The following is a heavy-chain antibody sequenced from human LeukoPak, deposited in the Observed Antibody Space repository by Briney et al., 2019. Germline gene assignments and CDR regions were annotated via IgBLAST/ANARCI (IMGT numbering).Heavy chain of an antibody. CDR2: IYSGGST. J-gene: IGHJ3*02. D-gene: IGHD3-22*01. V-gene: IGHV3-53*01. CDR1: GFTVSSNY. Sequence: AGGSLRLSCAASGFTVSSNYMSWVRQAPGKGLEWVSVIYSGGSTYYADSVKGRFTISRDNSKNTLYLQMNSLRAEDTAVYYCARDYAGRTYSSSGYYYRDSLDAFDIWGQGTMVTVSS. CDR3: ARDYAGRTYSSSGYYYRDSLDAFDI.